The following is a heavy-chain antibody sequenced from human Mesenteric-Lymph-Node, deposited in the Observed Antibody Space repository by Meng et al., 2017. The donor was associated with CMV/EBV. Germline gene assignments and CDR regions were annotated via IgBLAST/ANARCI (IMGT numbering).Heavy chain of an antibody. V-gene: IGHV3-74*01. J-gene: IGHJ6*02. CDR1: GFTFSSYW. CDR2: INSDGSST. Sequence: GGSLRLSCAASGFTFSSYWMHWVRQAPGKGLVWVSRINSDGSSTSYADSVKGRFTISRDNAKNTLYLQMNSLRAEDTAVYYCAREGSGSYGGDYYYYYGMDVWGQGTTVTVSS. D-gene: IGHD1-26*01. CDR3: AREGSGSYGGDYYYYYGMDV.